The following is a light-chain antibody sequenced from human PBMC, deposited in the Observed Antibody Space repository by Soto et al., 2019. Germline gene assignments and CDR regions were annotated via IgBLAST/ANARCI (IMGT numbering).Light chain of an antibody. Sequence: EILMTQSPATLSVSPGETVTFSCRASRSVSNRLAWYQHKPGQAPRLLISGASNGATGIPPKFSGSGSGTEFTLTISGLQSEDFAVYYCQQYSQWPPWTFGPGTKV. CDR2: GAS. CDR3: QQYSQWPPWT. J-gene: IGKJ1*01. CDR1: RSVSNR. V-gene: IGKV3-15*01.